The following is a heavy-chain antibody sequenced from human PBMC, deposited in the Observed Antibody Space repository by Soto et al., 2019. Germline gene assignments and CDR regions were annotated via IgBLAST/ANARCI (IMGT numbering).Heavy chain of an antibody. CDR3: ARDALEALHLGELSHGFDY. CDR1: GFTFSSYG. CDR2: IWYDGSNK. V-gene: IGHV3-33*01. Sequence: GGSLRLSCAASGFTFSSYGMHWVRQAPGKGLEWVAVIWYDGSNKYYADSVKGRFTISRDNSKNTLYLQMNSLRAEDTAVYYCARDALEALHLGELSHGFDYWGQGTLVTVSS. J-gene: IGHJ4*02. D-gene: IGHD3-16*02.